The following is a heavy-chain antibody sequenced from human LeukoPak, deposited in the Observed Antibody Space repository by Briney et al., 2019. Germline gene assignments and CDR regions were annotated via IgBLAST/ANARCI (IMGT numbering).Heavy chain of an antibody. Sequence: ASVKVSCKVSGYTLTELSMHWVRQTPGKGLEWMGGFDPEDGDTIYAQNFQGRVTMTEDTSTETAYMELSSLRSEDTAVYYCARGGYCSGNSCYSAAFDIWGQGTMVTVSS. CDR3: ARGGYCSGNSCYSAAFDI. CDR1: GYTLTELS. V-gene: IGHV1-24*01. D-gene: IGHD2-15*01. CDR2: FDPEDGDT. J-gene: IGHJ3*02.